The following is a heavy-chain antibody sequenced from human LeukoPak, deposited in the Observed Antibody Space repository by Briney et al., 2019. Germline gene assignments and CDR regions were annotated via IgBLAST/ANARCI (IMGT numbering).Heavy chain of an antibody. D-gene: IGHD1-1*01. Sequence: SETLSLTCTASGVSISSYYRSWIRQPPGKGLEWIGYIYYSGSTNYNPSLKGRVTTSVDTSKNQFSLKLSSVTAADTAVYYCARGQRLERRWAYYFDCWGQGTLVTVSS. CDR1: GVSISSYY. V-gene: IGHV4-59*08. CDR3: ARGQRLERRWAYYFDC. CDR2: IYYSGST. J-gene: IGHJ4*02.